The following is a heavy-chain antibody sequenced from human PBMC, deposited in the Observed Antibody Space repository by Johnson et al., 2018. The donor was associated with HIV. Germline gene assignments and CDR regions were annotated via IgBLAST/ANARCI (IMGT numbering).Heavy chain of an antibody. Sequence: VQLVESGGGLVQPGRSLRLSCAASGFTFDDYAMHWVRQAPGKGLEWVSGISWNSGSIGYADSVKGRFTTSRDNSKNTVYLKMNSLRVEDTAVYYCARDSVRELQLPDGFDIWGQGTMVTVSS. D-gene: IGHD1-7*01. CDR2: ISWNSGSI. V-gene: IGHV3-9*01. J-gene: IGHJ3*02. CDR3: ARDSVRELQLPDGFDI. CDR1: GFTFDDYA.